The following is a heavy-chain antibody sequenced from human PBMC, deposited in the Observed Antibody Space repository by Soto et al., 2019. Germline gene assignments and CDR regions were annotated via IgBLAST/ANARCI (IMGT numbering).Heavy chain of an antibody. D-gene: IGHD4-17*01. Sequence: QLQLQESGPGLVKPSETLSLTCTVSGGSISSSSYYWGWIRQPPGKGLEWIGSIYYSGSTYYNPSLKSRVTISVDTSKNQFSLKLSSVTAADTAVYYCARLGRLTTVSDDYWGQGTLVTVSS. CDR3: ARLGRLTTVSDDY. V-gene: IGHV4-39*01. J-gene: IGHJ4*02. CDR2: IYYSGST. CDR1: GGSISSSSYY.